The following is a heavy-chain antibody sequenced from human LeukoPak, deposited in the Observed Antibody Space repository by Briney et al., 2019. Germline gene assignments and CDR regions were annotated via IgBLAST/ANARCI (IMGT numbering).Heavy chain of an antibody. Sequence: KPSETLSLTCAVYGGSSSGYYWSWIRQPPGKGLEWIGEINHSGSTNYSPSLKSRVTISVDTSKNQFSLKLSSVTAADTAVYYCASKVGTLYFDYWGQGTLVTVSS. J-gene: IGHJ4*02. CDR2: INHSGST. CDR3: ASKVGTLYFDY. D-gene: IGHD1-26*01. CDR1: GGSSSGYY. V-gene: IGHV4-34*01.